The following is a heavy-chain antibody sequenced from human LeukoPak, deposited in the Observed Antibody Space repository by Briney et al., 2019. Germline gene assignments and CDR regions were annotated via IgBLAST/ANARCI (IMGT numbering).Heavy chain of an antibody. CDR3: ARDPSGYDFWFDP. CDR2: IYYSGST. CDR1: GGSISSSSYY. J-gene: IGHJ5*02. V-gene: IGHV4-39*02. D-gene: IGHD5-12*01. Sequence: SETLSLTCTVSGGSISSSSYYWGWIRQPPGKGLEWIGSIYYSGSTYYNPSLKSRVTISVDTSKNQFSLKLSSVTAADTAVYYCARDPSGYDFWFDPWGQGTLVTVSS.